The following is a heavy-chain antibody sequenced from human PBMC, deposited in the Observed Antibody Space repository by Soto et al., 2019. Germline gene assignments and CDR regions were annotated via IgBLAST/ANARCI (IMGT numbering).Heavy chain of an antibody. V-gene: IGHV1-2*02. CDR3: ARAESYFGSGSYYYDGMDV. CDR2: INPDSGGT. CDR1: GYTFTGYY. J-gene: IGHJ6*02. D-gene: IGHD3-10*01. Sequence: QVQLVQSGAEVKKPGASVKVSCKASGYTFTGYYMHWVRQAPGQGLEWMGWINPDSGGTNYAQKFRGRVTMTRDTSISTAYMEMSRLRSDDTAVYYCARAESYFGSGSYYYDGMDVWCQGTTVTVSS.